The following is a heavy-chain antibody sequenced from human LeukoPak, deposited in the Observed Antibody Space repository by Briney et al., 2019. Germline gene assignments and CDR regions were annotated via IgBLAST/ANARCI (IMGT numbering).Heavy chain of an antibody. CDR1: GFTFSSYG. D-gene: IGHD3-22*01. Sequence: PGGTLRLSCAASGFTFSSYGMSWVRQAPGKGLQWVSVIIGSGSSTYYADSVKGRFTISRDNARNTLYLQMNSLRAEDTAVYYCARDLGQYYDTSDNWFDPWGQGTLVTVSS. J-gene: IGHJ5*02. CDR3: ARDLGQYYDTSDNWFDP. CDR2: IIGSGSST. V-gene: IGHV3-23*01.